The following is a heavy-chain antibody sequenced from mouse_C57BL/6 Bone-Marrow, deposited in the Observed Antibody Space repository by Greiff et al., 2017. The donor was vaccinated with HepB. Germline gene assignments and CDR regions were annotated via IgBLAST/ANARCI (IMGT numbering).Heavy chain of an antibody. CDR1: GYTFTSYW. V-gene: IGHV1-50*01. Sequence: VKLQQPGAELVKPGASVKLSCKASGYTFTSYWMQWVKQRPGQGLEWIGEIDPSDSYTNYNQKFKGKATLTVDTSSSTAYMQLSSLTSEDSAVYYCASLDYWGQGTTLTVSS. CDR3: ASLDY. J-gene: IGHJ2*01. CDR2: IDPSDSYT.